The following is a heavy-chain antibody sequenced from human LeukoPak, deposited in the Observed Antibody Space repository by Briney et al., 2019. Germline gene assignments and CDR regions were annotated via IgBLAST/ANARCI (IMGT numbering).Heavy chain of an antibody. CDR1: GGSISSGGYY. D-gene: IGHD4-23*01. Sequence: SETLSLTCTVSGGSISSGGYYWSWIRQHTGKGLEWIGYIYYSGSTYYNPSLKSRVAISVDTSKNQFSLKLSSVTAADTAVYYCAREATVVTRGAFDIWGQGTMVTVSS. CDR3: AREATVVTRGAFDI. V-gene: IGHV4-31*03. CDR2: IYYSGST. J-gene: IGHJ3*02.